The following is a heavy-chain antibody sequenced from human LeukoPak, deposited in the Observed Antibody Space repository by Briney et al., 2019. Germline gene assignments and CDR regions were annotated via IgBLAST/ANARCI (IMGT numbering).Heavy chain of an antibody. V-gene: IGHV4-39*01. J-gene: IGHJ5*02. CDR2: INHSGST. Sequence: SETLSLTCTVSGGSVSSGNYYWSWIRQPPGKGLEWIGEINHSGSTNYNPSLKSRVTISVDTSKNQFTLKLSSVTAADTAVYYCARRFLTIDNWFDPWGQGTLVTVSS. CDR3: ARRFLTIDNWFDP. CDR1: GGSVSSGNYY. D-gene: IGHD3-3*01.